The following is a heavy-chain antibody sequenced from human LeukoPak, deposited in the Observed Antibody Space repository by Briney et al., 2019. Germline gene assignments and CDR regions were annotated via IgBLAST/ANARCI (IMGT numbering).Heavy chain of an antibody. CDR1: GYTFTGYY. J-gene: IGHJ5*02. V-gene: IGHV1-2*02. CDR3: ARDADTIWRFDP. D-gene: IGHD3-3*01. Sequence: ASVKVSCKASGYTFTGYYMHWVRQAPGQGLEWMGWINPNSGGTNYAQKFQGRVTMTRDTSISTAYMELSGLRSDDTAVYYCARDADTIWRFDPWGQGTLVTVSS. CDR2: INPNSGGT.